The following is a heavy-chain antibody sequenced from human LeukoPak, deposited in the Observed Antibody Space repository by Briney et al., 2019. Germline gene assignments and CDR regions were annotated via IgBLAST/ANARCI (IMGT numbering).Heavy chain of an antibody. CDR1: GFTFSSYS. J-gene: IGHJ6*02. Sequence: PGGSLRLSCAASGFTFSSYSMNWVRQAPGKGLEWVSSISSSSSSYIYYADSVKGRFTISRDNAKNSLYLQMNSLRAEDTAVYYCARAAAAGTGCYYYYYGMDVWGQGTTVTVSS. CDR3: ARAAAAGTGCYYYYYGMDV. CDR2: ISSSSSSYI. V-gene: IGHV3-21*01. D-gene: IGHD6-13*01.